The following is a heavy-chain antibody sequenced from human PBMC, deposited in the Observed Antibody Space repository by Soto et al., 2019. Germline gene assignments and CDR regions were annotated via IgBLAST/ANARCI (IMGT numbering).Heavy chain of an antibody. Sequence: EVQLVESGGGLVKPGGSLRLSCAASGFTFSSYSMNWVRQAPGKGLEWVSSISSSSSYIYYADSVKGRFTISRDNAKNSLYLQINSLRAEDTAVYYCARDRVVAATRNFDYWGQGTLVTVSS. CDR1: GFTFSSYS. D-gene: IGHD2-15*01. CDR3: ARDRVVAATRNFDY. J-gene: IGHJ4*02. CDR2: ISSSSSYI. V-gene: IGHV3-21*01.